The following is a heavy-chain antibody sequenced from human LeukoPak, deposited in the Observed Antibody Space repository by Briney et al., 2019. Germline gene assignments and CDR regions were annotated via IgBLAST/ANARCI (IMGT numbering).Heavy chain of an antibody. Sequence: PGGSLRLSCAASGFTFSSYWMHWVRQAPGKGLGWVSRINSDGSSTSYADSVKGRFTISRDNAKNTLYLQMNSLRAEDTAVYYCAKEAYDYVWGSYLFDYWGQGTLVTVSS. CDR1: GFTFSSYW. V-gene: IGHV3-74*01. CDR2: INSDGSST. CDR3: AKEAYDYVWGSYLFDY. J-gene: IGHJ4*02. D-gene: IGHD3-16*02.